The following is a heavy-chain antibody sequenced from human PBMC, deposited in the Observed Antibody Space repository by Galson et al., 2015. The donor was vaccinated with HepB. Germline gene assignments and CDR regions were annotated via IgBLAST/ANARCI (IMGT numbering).Heavy chain of an antibody. CDR1: GFIFDDYA. J-gene: IGHJ4*02. Sequence: SLRLSCAASGFIFDDYAMHWVRHVPGKGLEWVSGISWNSGSIGYADSVKGRFTISRDNAKNFLYLQMNSLRAEDTALYYCAKGHDTSGYYTSNYFDYWGQGTLVTVSS. CDR2: ISWNSGSI. D-gene: IGHD3-22*01. V-gene: IGHV3-9*01. CDR3: AKGHDTSGYYTSNYFDY.